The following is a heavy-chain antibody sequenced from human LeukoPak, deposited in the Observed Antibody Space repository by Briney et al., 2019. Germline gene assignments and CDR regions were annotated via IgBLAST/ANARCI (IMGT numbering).Heavy chain of an antibody. CDR3: ARDSITKDKQLIYFDY. J-gene: IGHJ4*02. D-gene: IGHD6-13*01. CDR1: GFTFSSYG. CDR2: ISYDGSNK. Sequence: GGSLRLSCAASGFTFSSYGMHWVRQAPGKGLEWVAVISYDGSNKYYADSVKGRFTISRDNAKNSLYLQMNSLRAEDTAVYYCARDSITKDKQLIYFDYWGQGTLVTVSS. V-gene: IGHV3-30*03.